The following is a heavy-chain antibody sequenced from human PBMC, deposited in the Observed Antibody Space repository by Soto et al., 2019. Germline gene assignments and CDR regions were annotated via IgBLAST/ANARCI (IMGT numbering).Heavy chain of an antibody. J-gene: IGHJ4*02. CDR1: GFTFTRYS. Sequence: PGGSLRLSCAASGFTFTRYSMNWVRQAPGKGLEWVSSISSPTNYIYYGDSMKGRFTISRDNGKNSLYLEMHSLRAEDTAVYYCARESEDLTSNFDYWGQGTLVTVSS. V-gene: IGHV3-21*06. CDR3: ARESEDLTSNFDY. CDR2: ISSPTNYI.